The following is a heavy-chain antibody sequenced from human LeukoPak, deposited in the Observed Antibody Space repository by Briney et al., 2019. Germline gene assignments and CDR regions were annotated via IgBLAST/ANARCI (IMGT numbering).Heavy chain of an antibody. J-gene: IGHJ6*03. CDR1: GFTFSSYG. V-gene: IGHV3-30*02. CDR2: IRYDGSNK. Sequence: GGSLRLSCAASGFTFSSYGMHWVRQAPGKGLEWVAFIRYDGSNKYYADSVKGRFTISRDNSKNTLYLQMNSLRAEDTAVYYCAKDAQWLEDTYYYYMDVWGKGTTVTVSS. D-gene: IGHD6-19*01. CDR3: AKDAQWLEDTYYYYMDV.